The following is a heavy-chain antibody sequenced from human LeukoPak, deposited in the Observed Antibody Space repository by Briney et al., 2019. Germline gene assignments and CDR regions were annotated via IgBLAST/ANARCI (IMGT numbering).Heavy chain of an antibody. D-gene: IGHD4-17*01. V-gene: IGHV1-46*01. CDR1: GYTFSIYY. J-gene: IGHJ4*02. CDR3: ARGGYFGDYLEH. CDR2: INPSGDAT. Sequence: ASVKVSCKASGYTFSIYYMHWVRQAPGQGLEWMGIINPSGDATAYAQRFQGRVTMTSDTSTNTLYMELSSLRSEDTAVYYCARGGYFGDYLEHWGQGTLVTVSS.